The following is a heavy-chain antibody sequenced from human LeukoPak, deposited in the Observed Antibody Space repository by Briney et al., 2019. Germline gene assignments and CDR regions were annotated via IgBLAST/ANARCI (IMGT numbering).Heavy chain of an antibody. D-gene: IGHD1-26*01. Sequence: GGSLRLSCAASGFTFSSYAMHWVRQAPGKGLEYVSAITSNGDKTYYGNSVKGRFTISRDNSKNTLYLQMGSLRIEDMAVYYCARGGATTPFDYWGQGTLVTVSS. V-gene: IGHV3-64*01. CDR3: ARGGATTPFDY. CDR2: ITSNGDKT. CDR1: GFTFSSYA. J-gene: IGHJ4*02.